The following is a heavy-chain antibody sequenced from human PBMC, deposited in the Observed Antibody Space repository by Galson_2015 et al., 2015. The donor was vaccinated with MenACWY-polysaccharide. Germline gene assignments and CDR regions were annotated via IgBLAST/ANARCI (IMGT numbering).Heavy chain of an antibody. D-gene: IGHD1-14*01. V-gene: IGHV3-23*01. J-gene: IGHJ5*01. CDR1: GFAFSSYA. CDR2: LSGRRGYT. Sequence: SLRLSCAASGFAFSSYAMSWVRQAPGKGLEWVSTLSGRRGYTYYADSVKGRFTISRDNSKNTLYLQMHNLRADDTAIYSCATHPKGTLSRWYECSGPGTLFTVSS. CDR3: ATHPKGTLSRWYEC.